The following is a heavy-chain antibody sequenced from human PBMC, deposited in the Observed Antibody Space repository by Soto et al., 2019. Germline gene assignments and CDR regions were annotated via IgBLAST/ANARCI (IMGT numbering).Heavy chain of an antibody. V-gene: IGHV3-66*01. CDR1: GFIVSDTY. CDR3: AREPRYCRGGSCSITGDAFDI. J-gene: IGHJ3*02. Sequence: EVQLVESGGGLVQPGGSLRLSCTASGFIVSDTYMNWVRQAPGKGLEWVSVISNRGDTHYADSVRGRFSLSRAIADNTWHHQMNNLRVEDTAVYYCAREPRYCRGGSCSITGDAFDIWGQGTMVTVSS. D-gene: IGHD2-15*01. CDR2: ISNRGDT.